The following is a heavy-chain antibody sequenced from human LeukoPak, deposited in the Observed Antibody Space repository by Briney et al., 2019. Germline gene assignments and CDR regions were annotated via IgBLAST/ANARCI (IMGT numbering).Heavy chain of an antibody. D-gene: IGHD3-10*01. CDR3: AKVLVVLVGSSAVLRDWVDP. CDR1: VYTPTTFV. CDR2: ISAYNGNT. Sequence: GASVKVSCKASVYTPTTFVISCVRHAPGQGLEWMGWISAYNGNTNYAQKLQGRVTMTTDTSTSTADKELRSLRSDDTVVCESAKVLVVLVGSSAVLRDWVDPWGQGTLVTVS. V-gene: IGHV1-18*01. J-gene: IGHJ5*02.